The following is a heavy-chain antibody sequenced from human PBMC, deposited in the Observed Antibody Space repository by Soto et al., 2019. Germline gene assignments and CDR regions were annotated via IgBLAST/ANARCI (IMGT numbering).Heavy chain of an antibody. CDR3: ARVIPGAEAWFDP. CDR2: ISAYTDDP. Sequence: QGRLLNFEAEVKKPGPPGRAPATVPGTPFTNFVSTGGRQAPGQGFEWMGWISAYTDDPNYAQKFQGRVTMTIDTSTSTAYLDLRSLTSDDTAVYYCARVIPGAEAWFDPWGQGTLVTVSS. J-gene: IGHJ5*02. D-gene: IGHD2-2*01. V-gene: IGHV1-18*01. CDR1: GTPFTNFV.